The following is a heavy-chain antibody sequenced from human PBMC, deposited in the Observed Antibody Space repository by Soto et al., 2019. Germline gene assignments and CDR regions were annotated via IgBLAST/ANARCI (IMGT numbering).Heavy chain of an antibody. CDR1: GYTFTSYG. CDR2: ISAYSGNT. Sequence: ASVKVSCKASGYTFTSYGISWVRQAPGQGLEWMGWISAYSGNTNYAQKLQGRVTMTIDTSTSTAYMELRSLRSDDTAVYYCALNLYHYDRRAYQYDYWGQGTLVTVS. CDR3: ALNLYHYDRRAYQYDY. D-gene: IGHD3-22*01. V-gene: IGHV1-18*01. J-gene: IGHJ4*02.